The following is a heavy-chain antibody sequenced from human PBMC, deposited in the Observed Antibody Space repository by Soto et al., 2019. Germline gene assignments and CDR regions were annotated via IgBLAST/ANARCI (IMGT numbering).Heavy chain of an antibody. V-gene: IGHV3-30-3*01. Sequence: QLVESGGRGVQPGRSLRLSCEASEFTFSSYAMHWVRQAPGRGLEWVALISFDGANEYYADSVKGRFIISRDNYKSMVYLQMNRLRPDDTAIYYCARPIPRWSYHYGMDVWGQGPTVTVSS. CDR1: EFTFSSYA. CDR3: ARPIPRWSYHYGMDV. J-gene: IGHJ6*02. CDR2: ISFDGANE. D-gene: IGHD2-15*01.